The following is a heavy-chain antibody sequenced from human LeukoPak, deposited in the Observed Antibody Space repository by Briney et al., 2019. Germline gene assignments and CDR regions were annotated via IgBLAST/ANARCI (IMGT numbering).Heavy chain of an antibody. CDR1: GGSISSSSYY. CDR2: IYYSGST. D-gene: IGHD2-2*01. Sequence: PSETQSLTCTVSGGSISSSSYYWGWIRQPPGKGLEWIGSIYYSGSTYYNPSLKSRVTISVDTAKNQVSLKLSSVPAADTAVYYCARLYCSSTSCYGYCTGGSCYPLRLYFDSWGQGTLVTVSS. CDR3: ARLYCSSTSCYGYCTGGSCYPLRLYFDS. V-gene: IGHV4-39*01. J-gene: IGHJ4*02.